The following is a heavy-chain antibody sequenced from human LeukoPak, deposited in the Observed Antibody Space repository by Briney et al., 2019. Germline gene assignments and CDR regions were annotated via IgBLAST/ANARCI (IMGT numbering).Heavy chain of an antibody. CDR2: ISGSGGST. D-gene: IGHD2-21*02. CDR1: GFTFSSYA. V-gene: IGHV3-23*01. CDR3: ANGCGGDCYSVDYFDY. J-gene: IGHJ4*02. Sequence: GGSLRLSCAASGFTFSSYAMSWVRQAPGKGREWVSAISGSGGSTYYADSVKGRFTISRDNSKNTLYLQMNSLRAEDTAVYFCANGCGGDCYSVDYFDYWGQGTLVTVSS.